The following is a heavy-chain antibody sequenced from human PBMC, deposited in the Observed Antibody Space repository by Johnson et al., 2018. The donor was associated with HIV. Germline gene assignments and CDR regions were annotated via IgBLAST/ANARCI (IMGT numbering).Heavy chain of an antibody. D-gene: IGHD1-26*01. CDR1: GFARRSNY. CDR2: IGWGRRNV. J-gene: IGHJ3*02. CDR3: AKDLFTEREDDAFDI. Sequence: VQGVGSGGGWVQPGGARRRACAAAGFARRSNYMTWVREAPGTCLGWVAGIGWGRRNVAYADCLDGRLTISRDNSKNTLYLQMNSLRAEDTAVYYCAKDLFTEREDDAFDIWGQGTMVTVSS. V-gene: IGHV3-66*01.